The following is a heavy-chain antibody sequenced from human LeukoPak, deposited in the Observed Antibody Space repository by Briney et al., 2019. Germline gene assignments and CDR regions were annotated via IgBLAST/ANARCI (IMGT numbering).Heavy chain of an antibody. CDR3: AREKAAADPYHFDY. Sequence: GASVKVSCKASGYTFTGYYMHWVRQAPGQALEWMGWISPNSGGTNYAQKFQGRVTMTRDTSISTAYMELSSLRSDDTAVYYCAREKAAADPYHFDYWGQGTLVTVSS. J-gene: IGHJ4*02. D-gene: IGHD6-13*01. V-gene: IGHV1-2*02. CDR1: GYTFTGYY. CDR2: ISPNSGGT.